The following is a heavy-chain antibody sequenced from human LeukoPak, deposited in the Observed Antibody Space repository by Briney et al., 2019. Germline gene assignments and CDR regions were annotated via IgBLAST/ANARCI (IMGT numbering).Heavy chain of an antibody. Sequence: GRSLRLSCAASGFTFSKYGMHWVRQTPGKGLDWVAVIWHDGSIKYYADSVRGRFTISRDNSMNTVYLQMNSLRVEDTAVYYCAKVRQFTAATGTGLDSWGQGTLVTVSS. CDR3: AKVRQFTAATGTGLDS. J-gene: IGHJ4*02. CDR2: IWHDGSIK. V-gene: IGHV3-33*03. D-gene: IGHD6-13*01. CDR1: GFTFSKYG.